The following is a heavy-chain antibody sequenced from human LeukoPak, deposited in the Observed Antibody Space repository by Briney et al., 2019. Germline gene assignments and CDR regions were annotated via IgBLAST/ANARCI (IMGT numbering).Heavy chain of an antibody. CDR2: IYSGGST. CDR3: ARRQWLGGFDY. CDR1: GFTVSSNY. Sequence: GGSLRLSCAASGFTVSSNYMSWVRQASGKGLEWVSVIYSGGSTYYADSVKGRFTISRDNSENTLYLQMNSLRAEDTAVYYCARRQWLGGFDYWGQGTLVTVSS. V-gene: IGHV3-53*01. J-gene: IGHJ4*02. D-gene: IGHD6-19*01.